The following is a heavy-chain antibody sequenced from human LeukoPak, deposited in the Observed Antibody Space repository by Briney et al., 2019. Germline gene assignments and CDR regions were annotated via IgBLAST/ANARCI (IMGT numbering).Heavy chain of an antibody. CDR1: GGXISSYY. Sequence: SETLSLTCTVSGGXISSYYWSRIRQPAGKGLEWIGRIYTSGSTNYNPSLKSRVTMSVDTSKNQFSLKLSSVTAADTAVYYCARDSSSWYLNWFDPWGQGTLVTVSS. D-gene: IGHD6-13*01. CDR3: ARDSSSWYLNWFDP. V-gene: IGHV4-4*07. J-gene: IGHJ5*02. CDR2: IYTSGST.